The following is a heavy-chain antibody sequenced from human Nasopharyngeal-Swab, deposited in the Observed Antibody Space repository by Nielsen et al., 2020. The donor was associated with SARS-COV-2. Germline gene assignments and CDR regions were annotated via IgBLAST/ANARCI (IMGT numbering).Heavy chain of an antibody. CDR1: RFTFSSYG. V-gene: IGHV3-30*18. Sequence: GGSLRLSCAASRFTFSSYGMHWVRQAPGKGLEWVAVISYDGSNKYYADSVKGRFTISRDNSKNTLYLQMNSLRAEDPAVYYCAKDTRYFDWDGMDVWGQGTTVTVSS. CDR2: ISYDGSNK. J-gene: IGHJ6*02. CDR3: AKDTRYFDWDGMDV. D-gene: IGHD3-9*01.